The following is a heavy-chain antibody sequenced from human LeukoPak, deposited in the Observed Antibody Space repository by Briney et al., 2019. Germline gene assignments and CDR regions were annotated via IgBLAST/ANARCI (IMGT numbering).Heavy chain of an antibody. D-gene: IGHD4-17*01. Sequence: SETLSLTCTVSGGSISSYYWGWIRQPPGKGLEWIGYIYYSGSTYYNPSLKSRVTISVDTSKNQFSLKLSSVTAADTAVYYCARGSLIGYGDYYFDYWGQGTLVTVSS. CDR2: IYYSGST. J-gene: IGHJ4*02. V-gene: IGHV4-59*12. CDR1: GGSISSYY. CDR3: ARGSLIGYGDYYFDY.